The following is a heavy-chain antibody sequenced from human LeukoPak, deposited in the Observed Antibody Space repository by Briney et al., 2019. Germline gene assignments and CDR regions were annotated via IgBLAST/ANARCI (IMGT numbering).Heavy chain of an antibody. CDR1: GGSISSCY. Sequence: SETLSLTCTVSGGSISSCYWTWIRQPAGKGLEWIGRIYPTGSTTYNPSLRSRVTLSVDTSKNQFSLNLISVTAADTAVYYCARLDPRRWFDPWGQGILVTVSS. J-gene: IGHJ5*02. CDR2: IYPTGST. CDR3: ARLDPRRWFDP. V-gene: IGHV4-4*07. D-gene: IGHD2-2*03.